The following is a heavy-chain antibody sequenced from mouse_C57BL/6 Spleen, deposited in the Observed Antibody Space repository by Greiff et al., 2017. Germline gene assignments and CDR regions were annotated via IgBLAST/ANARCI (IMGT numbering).Heavy chain of an antibody. D-gene: IGHD2-3*01. J-gene: IGHJ4*01. Sequence: QVQLQQPGAELVLPGASVKLSCKASGYTFTSYWMHWVKQRPGQGLEWIGEIDPSDSYTNYNQKLKGKSTLTVDKSSSTAYMQLSSLTSEDSAVYCCARGGDGYYGAMDYWGQGTSVTVSS. CDR1: GYTFTSYW. CDR2: IDPSDSYT. V-gene: IGHV1-69*01. CDR3: ARGGDGYYGAMDY.